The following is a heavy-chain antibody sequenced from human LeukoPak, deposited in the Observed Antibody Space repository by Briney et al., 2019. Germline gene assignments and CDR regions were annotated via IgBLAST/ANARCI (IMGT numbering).Heavy chain of an antibody. Sequence: PSETLSLTCTVSGGSISSYYWSWIRQPPGKELEWIGYIYYSGSTNYNPSLKSRVTMSVDTSKNQFSLQLTSVTAADTAVYFCARYLLGAHTSSWPTGYMDVGGKGTTVIVSS. V-gene: IGHV4-59*01. CDR2: IYYSGST. CDR3: ARYLLGAHTSSWPTGYMDV. J-gene: IGHJ6*03. D-gene: IGHD6-13*01. CDR1: GGSISSYY.